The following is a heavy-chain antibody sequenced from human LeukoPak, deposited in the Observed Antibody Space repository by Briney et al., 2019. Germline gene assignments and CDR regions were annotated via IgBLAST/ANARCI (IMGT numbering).Heavy chain of an antibody. V-gene: IGHV4-59*12. CDR1: GGSISNYY. CDR3: ARDPGPEAFDV. J-gene: IGHJ3*01. Sequence: SETLSLTCTVSGGSISNYYWSWIRQPPGKGLEWIGYIYYSGSTNYNPSLKSRGTISVDTSKNQFSLQLNSVTPEDTAVYYCARDPGPEAFDVWGQGTMVTVSS. CDR2: IYYSGST.